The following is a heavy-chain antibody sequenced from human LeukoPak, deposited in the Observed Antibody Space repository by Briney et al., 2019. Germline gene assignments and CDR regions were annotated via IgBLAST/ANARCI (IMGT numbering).Heavy chain of an antibody. Sequence: GGSLRLSCGASGFTFSSYGMHWVRQAPGKGLEWVAVISYDGSNKFYADSVKGRFTISRDNSKNTLYLQMNSLRPEDTAVCYCARDPEAGGFDYWGQGTLVTVSS. CDR1: GFTFSSYG. V-gene: IGHV3-30*03. J-gene: IGHJ4*02. CDR2: ISYDGSNK. CDR3: ARDPEAGGFDY. D-gene: IGHD1-26*01.